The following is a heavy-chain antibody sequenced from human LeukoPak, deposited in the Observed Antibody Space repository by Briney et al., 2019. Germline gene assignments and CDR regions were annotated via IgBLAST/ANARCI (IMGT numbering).Heavy chain of an antibody. D-gene: IGHD6-13*01. Sequence: PGGSLRLACAASGFTFSSYWMHWVRQAPGKGLVWVSRINSDGSSTSHADSVKGRFTISRDNAKNTLYLQMNSLRAEDTAVYYCARETAAAGDYYFDHWGQGTLVTVSS. CDR2: INSDGSST. V-gene: IGHV3-74*01. J-gene: IGHJ4*02. CDR3: ARETAAAGDYYFDH. CDR1: GFTFSSYW.